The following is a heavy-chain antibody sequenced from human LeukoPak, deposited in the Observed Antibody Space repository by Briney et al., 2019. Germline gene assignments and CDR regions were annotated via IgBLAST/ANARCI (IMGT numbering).Heavy chain of an antibody. Sequence: SVKVSCKASGGTFSSYAISWVRQAPGRGLEWMGGIIPIFGTANYAQKFQGRVTITTDESTSTAYMELSSLRSEDTAVYYCARVVRGPDAFDIWGQGTMVTVSS. CDR1: GGTFSSYA. J-gene: IGHJ3*02. CDR2: IIPIFGTA. CDR3: ARVVRGPDAFDI. V-gene: IGHV1-69*05. D-gene: IGHD3-10*02.